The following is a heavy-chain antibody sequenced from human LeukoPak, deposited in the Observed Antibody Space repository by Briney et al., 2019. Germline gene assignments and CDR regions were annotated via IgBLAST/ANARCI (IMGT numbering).Heavy chain of an antibody. CDR1: GFTFSSYW. J-gene: IGHJ4*02. D-gene: IGHD2-15*01. V-gene: IGHV3-7*01. CDR2: IKQDGSEK. CDR3: ARGWMGYCSGGSCYLFAY. Sequence: GGSLRLSCAASGFTFSSYWMSWVRQAPGKGLEWVANIKQDGSEKYYVDSVKGRFTISRDNAKNSLYLQMNSLRAEDTAVYYCARGWMGYCSGGSCYLFAYWGQGTLVTVSS.